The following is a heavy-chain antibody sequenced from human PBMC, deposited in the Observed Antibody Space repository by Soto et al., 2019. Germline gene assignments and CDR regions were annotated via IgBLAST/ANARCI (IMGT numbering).Heavy chain of an antibody. Sequence: TGGSLRLSCAASGFTFSSYAMHWVRQAPGKGLEWVAVISYDGSNKYYADSVKGRFTISRDNSKNTLYLQMNSLRAEDTAVYYCARDSGDYWGQGTLVTVSS. CDR2: ISYDGSNK. CDR1: GFTFSSYA. V-gene: IGHV3-30-3*01. J-gene: IGHJ4*02. CDR3: ARDSGDY.